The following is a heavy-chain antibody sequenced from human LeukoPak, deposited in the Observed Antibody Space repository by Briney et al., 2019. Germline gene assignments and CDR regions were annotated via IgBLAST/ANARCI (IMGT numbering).Heavy chain of an antibody. V-gene: IGHV3-7*01. J-gene: IGHJ4*02. CDR1: GFTFSTYW. Sequence: GGSLRLSCAASGFTFSTYWMSWVRQAPGKGLEWVANIKQDGSEKYYVDSVKGRFTISRDNAKNSLFLQMNTLRPEDTAVYYCVRGYYAGRGHHFEYWGQGTLVTVSS. CDR2: IKQDGSEK. D-gene: IGHD3-22*01. CDR3: VRGYYAGRGHHFEY.